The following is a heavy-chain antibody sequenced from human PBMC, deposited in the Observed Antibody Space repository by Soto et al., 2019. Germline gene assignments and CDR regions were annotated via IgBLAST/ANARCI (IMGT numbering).Heavy chain of an antibody. J-gene: IGHJ4*02. CDR3: AREDYYDTGYYVV. CDR2: IYTSGTT. Sequence: SETLSLTCTVSGRSMSGYYLSWIRQPAGERLEWIGRIYTSGTTDFNPSLKGRVTMSVDTSKNQFSLKLTSVTAADTALYYCAREDYYDTGYYVVWGQGTQVTVYS. D-gene: IGHD3-9*01. V-gene: IGHV4-4*07. CDR1: GRSMSGYY.